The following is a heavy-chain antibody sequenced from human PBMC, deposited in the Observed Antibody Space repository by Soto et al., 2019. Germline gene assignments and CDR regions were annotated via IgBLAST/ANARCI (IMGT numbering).Heavy chain of an antibody. CDR1: GYTFTGYG. D-gene: IGHD3-22*01. CDR3: ARDISYYHDDRGYSNFDY. V-gene: IGHV1-18*01. J-gene: IGHJ4*02. CDR2: VSGSNGDT. Sequence: QVQLVQSGTEVKRPGASVKVSCRVAGYTFTGYGISWMQQAPGQGLEWMGWVSGSNGDTKYVENYQGSVTMTIDTSTSTAYMELRSLRSDDTAVYYCARDISYYHDDRGYSNFDYWGQGTLVTVSP.